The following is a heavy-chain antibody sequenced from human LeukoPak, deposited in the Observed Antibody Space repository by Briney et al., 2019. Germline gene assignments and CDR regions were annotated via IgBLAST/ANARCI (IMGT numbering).Heavy chain of an antibody. D-gene: IGHD2-15*01. V-gene: IGHV3-72*01. CDR3: ARDRGGYHPFDY. Sequence: GGSLRLSCAASGFTFSDHYMDWVRQAPGKGLEWVGRTRNKANSYTTEYAASVKGRFTISRDDSKNPLYLQMNSLKTEDTAVYYCARDRGGYHPFDYWGQGTLVTVSS. CDR2: TRNKANSYTT. CDR1: GFTFSDHY. J-gene: IGHJ4*02.